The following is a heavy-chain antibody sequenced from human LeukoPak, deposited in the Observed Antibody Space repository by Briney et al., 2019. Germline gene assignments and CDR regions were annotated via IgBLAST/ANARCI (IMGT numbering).Heavy chain of an antibody. J-gene: IGHJ4*02. D-gene: IGHD5/OR15-5a*01. CDR3: AKLNLRPGDY. CDR1: GFTFSSYS. Sequence: GGSLRLSCAASGFTFSSYSMNWVRQAPGKGLEWVSSISSSSSYIYYADSVKGRFTISRDDAKNSLSLQMNSLRAEDTAVYYCAKLNLRPGDYWGEGTLVTVSS. V-gene: IGHV3-21*04. CDR2: ISSSSSYI.